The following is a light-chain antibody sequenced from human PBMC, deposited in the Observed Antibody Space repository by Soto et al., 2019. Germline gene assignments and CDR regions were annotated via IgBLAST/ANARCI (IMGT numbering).Light chain of an antibody. CDR3: FSSAGSRNYV. Sequence: QSALTQPASVSGSPGQSITISCTGTSSDVGSYNLVSWYQQHPGKAPKLMIYEGSKRPSGVSDRFSGSKSGNTASLTISGLQAEDEADYYCFSSAGSRNYVFGTGTKLTVL. CDR1: SSDVGSYNL. V-gene: IGLV2-23*01. J-gene: IGLJ1*01. CDR2: EGS.